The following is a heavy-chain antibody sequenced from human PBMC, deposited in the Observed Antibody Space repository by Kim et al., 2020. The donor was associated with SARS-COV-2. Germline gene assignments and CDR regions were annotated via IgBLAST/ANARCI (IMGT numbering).Heavy chain of an antibody. CDR3: AKDEHCSSTSCYPLRAYYFDD. D-gene: IGHD2-2*01. J-gene: IGHJ4*02. CDR1: GFTFSSYG. V-gene: IGHV3-30*18. Sequence: GGSLRLSCAASGFTFSSYGMHWVRQAPGKGLEWVAVISYDGSNKYYADSVKGRFTISRDNSKNTLYLQMNSLRAEDTAVYYCAKDEHCSSTSCYPLRAYYFDDWGQATLVTVSS. CDR2: ISYDGSNK.